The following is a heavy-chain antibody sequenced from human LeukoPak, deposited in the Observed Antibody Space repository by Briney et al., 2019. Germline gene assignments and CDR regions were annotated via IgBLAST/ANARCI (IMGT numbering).Heavy chain of an antibody. J-gene: IGHJ3*02. V-gene: IGHV4-34*01. Sequence: SETLSLTCAVYGGSFSGYYWSRIRQPPGKGLEWIGEINHSGSTNYNPSLKSPVTISVDTSKNQFSLKLSSVTAADTAMYYCARPHEPYSTSLYTTSDSFDIWGQGTMVTVSS. CDR3: ARPHEPYSTSLYTTSDSFDI. D-gene: IGHD6-13*01. CDR1: GGSFSGYY. CDR2: INHSGST.